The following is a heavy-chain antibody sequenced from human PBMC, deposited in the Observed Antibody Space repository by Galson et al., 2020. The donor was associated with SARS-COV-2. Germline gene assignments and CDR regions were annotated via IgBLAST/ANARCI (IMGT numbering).Heavy chain of an antibody. D-gene: IGHD3-10*01. CDR2: ITYTGGGT. J-gene: IGHJ4*02. CDR3: STHSLPLGTDY. V-gene: IGHV3-23*01. CDR1: GFAFDGYA. Sequence: GGSLRLSCAASGFAFDGYAMRWVRQAPGKGLEWVSAITYTGGGTNYADSVKGLFTISRDNSKNMLYLQMSSLRVEDTAIYYCSTHSLPLGTDYWGQGTLVTVSA.